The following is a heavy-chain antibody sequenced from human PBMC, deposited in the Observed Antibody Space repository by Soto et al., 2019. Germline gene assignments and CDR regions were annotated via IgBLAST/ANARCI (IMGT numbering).Heavy chain of an antibody. V-gene: IGHV4-39*01. CDR1: GGSISSSSYY. CDR3: ARHQIPWDWSGYYRLFHYYYGMDV. CDR2: IYYSGST. D-gene: IGHD3-3*01. J-gene: IGHJ6*02. Sequence: QLQLQESGPGLVKPSETLSLTCTVSGGSISSSSYYWGWIRQPPGKGLEWIGSIYYSGSTYYNPSLKSRVTISVDTSKNQFSLKLSSVTAADTAVYYCARHQIPWDWSGYYRLFHYYYGMDVWGQGTTVTVSS.